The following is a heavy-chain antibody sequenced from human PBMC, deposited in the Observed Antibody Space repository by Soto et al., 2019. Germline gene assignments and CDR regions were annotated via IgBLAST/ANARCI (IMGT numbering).Heavy chain of an antibody. J-gene: IGHJ6*03. CDR1: GYTFTSYG. CDR2: ISAYNGNT. D-gene: IGHD6-6*01. Sequence: ASVKVSCKASGYTFTSYGITWVGQAPGQGLEWMGWISAYNGNTNYAQKLQGRVTMTTDTSTRTAYMELRSLSSDDTAVYYCARLPDSSTSSYYYYYMDVWGKGTTVPVSS. CDR3: ARLPDSSTSSYYYYYMDV. V-gene: IGHV1-18*01.